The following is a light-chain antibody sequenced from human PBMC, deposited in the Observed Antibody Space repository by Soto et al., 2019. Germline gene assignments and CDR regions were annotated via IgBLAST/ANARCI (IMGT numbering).Light chain of an antibody. Sequence: DIQMTQSPSTLSAGVGDRVTITCRASQRISTYLNWYQQKPGKAPTLLIYAASSLQSGVPSRFSGGGSGTDFPLTINPLQPEDFATYFGQQCYSSPRTFGQGTKVEIK. CDR3: QQCYSSPRT. V-gene: IGKV1-39*01. CDR1: QRISTY. J-gene: IGKJ1*01. CDR2: AAS.